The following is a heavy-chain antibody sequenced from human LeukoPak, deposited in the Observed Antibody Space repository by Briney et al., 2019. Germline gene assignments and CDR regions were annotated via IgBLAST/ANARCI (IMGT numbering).Heavy chain of an antibody. V-gene: IGHV1-8*01. D-gene: IGHD3-10*01. CDR1: GYTFTSYD. CDR2: MNPNSGNT. J-gene: IGHJ6*02. Sequence: ASVKVSCKASGYTFTSYDINWARQATGQGLEWMGWMNPNSGNTGYAQKFQGRVTMTRNTSISTAYMELSSLRSEDTAVYYCARFITIDAQDRYYYYYGMDVWGQGTTVTVSS. CDR3: ARFITIDAQDRYYYYYGMDV.